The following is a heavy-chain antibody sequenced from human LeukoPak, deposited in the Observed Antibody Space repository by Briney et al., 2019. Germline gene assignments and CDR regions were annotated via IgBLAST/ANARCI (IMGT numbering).Heavy chain of an antibody. CDR3: ARARITIFGVVTIPRVFDY. CDR2: INTNTGNP. CDR1: GYTFTSYA. Sequence: ASVKVSCKASGYTFTSYAMNWVRQAPGQGLEWMGWINTNTGNPTYAQGFTGRFVYSLDTSVSTAYLQISSLKAEDTAVYYCARARITIFGVVTIPRVFDYWGQGTLVTVSS. D-gene: IGHD3-3*01. V-gene: IGHV7-4-1*02. J-gene: IGHJ4*02.